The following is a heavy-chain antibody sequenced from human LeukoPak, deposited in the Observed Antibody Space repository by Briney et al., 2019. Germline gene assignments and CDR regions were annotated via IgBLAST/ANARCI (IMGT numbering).Heavy chain of an antibody. CDR1: GFTFSSYA. J-gene: IGHJ4*02. CDR3: AKDPLIVATPGDY. D-gene: IGHD5-12*01. V-gene: IGHV3-23*01. Sequence: GGSLRLSCAASGFTFSSYAMSWVRQAPGKGLEWVSAISGSGGSTYYADSVKGRFTISRDNSKNTLYLQRNSLRAEETAVYYCAKDPLIVATPGDYWGQGTLVTVSS. CDR2: ISGSGGST.